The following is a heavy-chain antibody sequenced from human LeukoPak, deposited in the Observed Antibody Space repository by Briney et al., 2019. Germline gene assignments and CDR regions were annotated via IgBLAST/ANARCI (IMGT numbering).Heavy chain of an antibody. CDR2: ISAYNGNT. D-gene: IGHD6-19*01. Sequence: ASVKVSCKASGYTFTSYGISWVRQAPGQVLEWMGWISAYNGNTNYAQKLQGRVTMTTDTSTSTAYMELRSLRSDDTAVYYCARDLDIALAWDRPFDYWGQGTLVTVSS. V-gene: IGHV1-18*01. J-gene: IGHJ4*02. CDR1: GYTFTSYG. CDR3: ARDLDIALAWDRPFDY.